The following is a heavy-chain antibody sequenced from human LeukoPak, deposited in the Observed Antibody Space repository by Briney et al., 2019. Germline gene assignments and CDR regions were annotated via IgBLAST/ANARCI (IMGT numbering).Heavy chain of an antibody. V-gene: IGHV3-21*01. CDR3: ARGSLTMVRGAIILNNYYGMDV. CDR1: GFTFSSYS. J-gene: IGHJ6*02. Sequence: GGSLRLSCAASGFTFSSYSMNWVRQAPGKGLEWVSSISSSSSYIYYADSVKGRFTISRDNAKNSLYLQMNSLRAEDTAVYYCARGSLTMVRGAIILNNYYGMDVWGQGTTVTVSS. D-gene: IGHD3-10*01. CDR2: ISSSSSYI.